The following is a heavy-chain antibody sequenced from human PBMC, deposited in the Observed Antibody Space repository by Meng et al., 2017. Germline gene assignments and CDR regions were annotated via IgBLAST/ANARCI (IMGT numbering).Heavy chain of an antibody. D-gene: IGHD3-22*01. CDR3: ASGTYYYDSSGYYYVGKLDY. J-gene: IGHJ4*01. CDR1: GFTFSDYY. CDR2: ISSSGSTI. Sequence: GESLKISCAASGFTFSDYYMSWIRQAPGKGLEWVSYISSSGSTIYYADSVKGRFTISRDNAKNSLYLQMNSLRAEDTAVYYCASGTYYYDSSGYYYVGKLDYWGHGTLVTVSS. V-gene: IGHV3-11*04.